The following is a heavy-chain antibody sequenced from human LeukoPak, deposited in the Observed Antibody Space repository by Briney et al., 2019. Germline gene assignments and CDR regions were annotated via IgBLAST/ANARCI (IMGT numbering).Heavy chain of an antibody. J-gene: IGHJ4*02. CDR1: GYTFTGYY. D-gene: IGHD6-13*01. CDR3: ARVSGSSWQYYFDY. Sequence: ASVKVSCKASGYTFTGYYMHWVRQAPGQGLEWMGWINPNSGGTNYAQKFQGRVTMTRDTSISTAYMELSRLRSDDAAVYYCARVSGSSWQYYFDYWGQGTLVTVSS. CDR2: INPNSGGT. V-gene: IGHV1-2*02.